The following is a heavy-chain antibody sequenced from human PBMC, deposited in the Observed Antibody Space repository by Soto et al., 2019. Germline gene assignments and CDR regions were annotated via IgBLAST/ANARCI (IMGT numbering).Heavy chain of an antibody. V-gene: IGHV3-15*01. CDR1: GFTFRNAW. CDR2: IKSKTDGGTT. Sequence: GGSLRLSCAASGFTFRNAWMSWVRQAPEKGLEWVGRIKSKTDGGTTDYAAPVKGRFTISRDDSKNTLYLQMNSLKTEDTAVYYCTTEKAYYDILTGYYGYGMAVWGQGTTGTVSS. D-gene: IGHD3-9*01. J-gene: IGHJ6*02. CDR3: TTEKAYYDILTGYYGYGMAV.